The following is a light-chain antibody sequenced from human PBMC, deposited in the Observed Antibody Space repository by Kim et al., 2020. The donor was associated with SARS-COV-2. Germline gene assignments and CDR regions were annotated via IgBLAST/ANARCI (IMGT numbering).Light chain of an antibody. CDR3: QSYDSSLSGFVV. J-gene: IGLJ2*01. CDR1: SSNSGAGYD. CDR2: DNS. Sequence: VTISCTGSSSNSGAGYDVHWYQQLPGTAPKLLIYDNSNRPSGVPDRFSGSKSGTSASLAITGLQAEDEADYYCQSYDSSLSGFVVFGGGTQLTVL. V-gene: IGLV1-40*01.